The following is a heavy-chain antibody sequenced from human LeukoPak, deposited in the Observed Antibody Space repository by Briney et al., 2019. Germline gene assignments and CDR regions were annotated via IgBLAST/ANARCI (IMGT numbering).Heavy chain of an antibody. CDR3: AKGAMGPVDY. V-gene: IGHV3-30-3*01. CDR1: GFTFSSYA. CDR2: ISYDGSNK. J-gene: IGHJ4*02. D-gene: IGHD5-18*01. Sequence: SGGSLRLSCAASGFTFSSYAMHWVRQAPGKGLEWVAVISYDGSNKYYADSVKGRFTISRDNSKNTLYLQMNSLRAEDTAVYYCAKGAMGPVDYWGQGTLVTVSS.